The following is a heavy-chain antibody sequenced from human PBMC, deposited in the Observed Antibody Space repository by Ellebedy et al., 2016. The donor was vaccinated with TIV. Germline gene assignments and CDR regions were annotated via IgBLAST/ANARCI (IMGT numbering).Heavy chain of an antibody. CDR2: ISGSGGST. V-gene: IGHV3-23*01. CDR3: ARFELGEFDY. CDR1: GFTFSSYA. Sequence: GGSLRLXXAASGFTFSSYAMSWVRQAPGKGLEWVSAISGSGGSTYYADSVKGRFTISRDNAKNSLYLQMNSLRAEDTAVYYCARFELGEFDYWGQGTLVTVSS. D-gene: IGHD7-27*01. J-gene: IGHJ4*02.